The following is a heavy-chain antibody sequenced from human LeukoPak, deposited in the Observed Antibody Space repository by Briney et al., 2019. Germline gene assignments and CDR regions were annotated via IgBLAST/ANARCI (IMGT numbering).Heavy chain of an antibody. J-gene: IGHJ4*02. V-gene: IGHV1-18*01. D-gene: IGHD6-13*01. CDR2: ISAYNGNT. CDR1: GYTFTSYG. Sequence: ASVKASCKASGYTFTSYGISWVRQAPGQGLEWMGWISAYNGNTNYAQKLQGRVTMTTDTSTSTAYMELRSLRSDDTAVYYCARSRSYSSSWYSDFDYWGQGTLVTVSS. CDR3: ARSRSYSSSWYSDFDY.